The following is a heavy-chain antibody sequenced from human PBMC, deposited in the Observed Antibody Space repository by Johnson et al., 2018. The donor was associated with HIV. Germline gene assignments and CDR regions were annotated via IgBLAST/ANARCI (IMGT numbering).Heavy chain of an antibody. D-gene: IGHD1-26*01. CDR3: AREGIVGATDDAFDI. V-gene: IGHV3-74*01. Sequence: VQLVESGGGLIQPGGSLRLSCAASGFTFSSYWMHWVRQAPGKGLVWVSRINSDGSSTSYADSVKGRFTISRDNAKNSLYLQMNSLRAEDTAVYYCAREGIVGATDDAFDIWGQGTMVTVSS. J-gene: IGHJ3*02. CDR1: GFTFSSYW. CDR2: INSDGSST.